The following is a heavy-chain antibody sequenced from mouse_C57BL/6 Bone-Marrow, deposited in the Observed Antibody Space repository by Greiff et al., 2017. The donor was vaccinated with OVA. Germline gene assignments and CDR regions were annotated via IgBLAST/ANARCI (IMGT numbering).Heavy chain of an antibody. D-gene: IGHD2-2*01. CDR1: GFSLTSYA. CDR3: ARKRGGYDWFAY. CDR2: IWTGGGT. V-gene: IGHV2-9-1*01. Sequence: VMLVESGPGLVAPSQRLSITCTVSGFSLTSYAISWVRQPPGKGLEWLGVIWTGGGTNYNSALKTRLSISKDNSKSQVFLKMNSLQTDDTARYYCARKRGGYDWFAYWGQGTLVTVSA. J-gene: IGHJ3*01.